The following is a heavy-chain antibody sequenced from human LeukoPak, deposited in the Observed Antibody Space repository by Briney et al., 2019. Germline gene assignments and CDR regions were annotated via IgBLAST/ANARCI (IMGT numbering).Heavy chain of an antibody. CDR1: GFTFSSYA. CDR2: ISGSGGST. CDR3: AKLPLQDYRGNWFDP. D-gene: IGHD4-11*01. J-gene: IGHJ5*02. Sequence: PGGSLRLSCAASGFTFSSYAMSWVRQAPGKGLEWVSAISGSGGSTYYADSVKGRFTISRDNSKNTLYLQMNSRRAEDTAVYYCAKLPLQDYRGNWFDPWGQGTLVTVSS. V-gene: IGHV3-23*01.